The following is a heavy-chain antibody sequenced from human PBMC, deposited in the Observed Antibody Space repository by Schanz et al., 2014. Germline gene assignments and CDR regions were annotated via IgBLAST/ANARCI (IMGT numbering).Heavy chain of an antibody. J-gene: IGHJ4*02. CDR2: ISGGGGSA. Sequence: EVQLVESGGGLVQPGGSLRLSCAASGFTFNNYDMNWVRLVPGKGLECVSGISGGGGSAYYADSVKGRFTISRDNSKNTLYLQMNSLRAEDTAVYYCVRDTDYHFDYWGQGTLVTVSS. V-gene: IGHV3-23*04. D-gene: IGHD4-17*01. CDR3: VRDTDYHFDY. CDR1: GFTFNNYD.